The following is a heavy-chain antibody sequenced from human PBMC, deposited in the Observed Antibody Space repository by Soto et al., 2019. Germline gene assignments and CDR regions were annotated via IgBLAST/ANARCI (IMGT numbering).Heavy chain of an antibody. CDR3: ATGGHNDGYNFYHGMDV. CDR2: VIPLFDTA. Sequence: QVQVVQSGAEVKKPGSSVKVSCKVSGGIFTNNAISWVRQAPGQGXXXXXGVIPLFDTAYYAQIFRGRLRISADGATTTAYMELSGLTSADTAVYFCATGGHNDGYNFYHGMDVWGQGTTVTVS. D-gene: IGHD3-16*01. V-gene: IGHV1-69*01. J-gene: IGHJ6*02. CDR1: GGIFTNNA.